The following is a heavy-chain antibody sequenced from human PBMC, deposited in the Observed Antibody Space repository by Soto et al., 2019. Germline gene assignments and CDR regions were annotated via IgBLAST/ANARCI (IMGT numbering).Heavy chain of an antibody. Sequence: EVQLVESGGGLVKPGGSLRLSCAASGLSFRNAWMSWVRQAPGKGLEWVGRIKSKTDGGTTDYAAPVKGRFTISRDNSKNTLYLQMTSLKTEDTAVYYCRLDYFYYGMDVWGQGTTVTVSS. CDR3: RLDYFYYGMDV. V-gene: IGHV3-15*01. CDR2: IKSKTDGGTT. CDR1: GLSFRNAW. J-gene: IGHJ6*02.